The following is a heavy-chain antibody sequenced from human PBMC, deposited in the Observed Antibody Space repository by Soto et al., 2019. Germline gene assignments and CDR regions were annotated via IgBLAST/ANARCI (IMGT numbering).Heavy chain of an antibody. V-gene: IGHV4-59*08. J-gene: IGHJ3*02. Sequence: QVQLQESGPGLVKPSETLSLTCTVSGGSISSYYWSWIRQPPGKGLEWIGYIYYSGSTNYNPSLKIRVAISVDTSKNQYSLKLSSVAAADRAVYYCARQAQYYDFWSGEIGDFDIGRQGTMVTVSS. CDR3: ARQAQYYDFWSGEIGDFDI. D-gene: IGHD3-3*01. CDR2: IYYSGST. CDR1: GGSISSYY.